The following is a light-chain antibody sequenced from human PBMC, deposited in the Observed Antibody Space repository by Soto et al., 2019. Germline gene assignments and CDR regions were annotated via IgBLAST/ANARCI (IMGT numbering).Light chain of an antibody. Sequence: QSVLTQPASVSGSPGQSITISRTGTRSDVGSYNLVSWYQQLPGKAPKLIIYEVSKRPSGVSNSFSGSQSGNTDSMTISGLQAQDDADYYCCSWAGSNTCYFFGTGTKVTVL. J-gene: IGLJ1*01. CDR1: RSDVGSYNL. CDR2: EVS. CDR3: CSWAGSNTCYF. V-gene: IGLV2-23*02.